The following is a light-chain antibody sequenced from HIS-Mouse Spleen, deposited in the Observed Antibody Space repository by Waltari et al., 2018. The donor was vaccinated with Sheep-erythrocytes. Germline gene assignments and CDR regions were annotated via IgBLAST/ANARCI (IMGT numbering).Light chain of an antibody. CDR2: QDS. CDR3: QAWDSSTAWV. J-gene: IGLJ3*02. V-gene: IGLV3-1*01. Sequence: SYELTQPPSVSVSPGQTASITCSGDKLGDKSACWHQQTPGQSPVLVIYQDSKRPSGIPGRFSGSKSGNTATLTISGTQAMEEADYYCQAWDSSTAWVFGGGTKLTVL. CDR1: KLGDKS.